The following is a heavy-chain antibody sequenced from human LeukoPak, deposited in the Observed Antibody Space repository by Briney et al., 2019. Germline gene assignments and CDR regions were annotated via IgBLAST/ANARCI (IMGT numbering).Heavy chain of an antibody. J-gene: IGHJ4*02. D-gene: IGHD3-22*01. CDR2: ISYDGSNK. Sequence: GGSLRLSCTASGFIFSGNSMHWVRQAPGKGLEWVAVISYDGSNKYYADSVRGRFTISRDTSKNTLYLQMNSLRAEDTALHYCAKQNNFDTSGLDYWGQGTLVTVSS. CDR3: AKQNNFDTSGLDY. V-gene: IGHV3-30*04. CDR1: GFIFSGNS.